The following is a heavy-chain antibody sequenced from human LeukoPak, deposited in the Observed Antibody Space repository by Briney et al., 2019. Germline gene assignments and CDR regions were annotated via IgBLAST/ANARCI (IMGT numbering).Heavy chain of an antibody. Sequence: PSETLSLTCAVYGGSFSAYSWNWIRQPPGKGLEWIGEIIHSGSTNYNPSLNSRVTISRDTSKKQFSLKLSSVTAADTAMYYCAIRDFWGQGTLVTVSS. CDR3: AIRDF. CDR1: GGSFSAYS. V-gene: IGHV4-34*12. CDR2: IIHSGST. J-gene: IGHJ4*02.